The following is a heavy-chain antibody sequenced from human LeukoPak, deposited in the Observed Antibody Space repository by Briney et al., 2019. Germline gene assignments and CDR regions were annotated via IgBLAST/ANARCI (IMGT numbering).Heavy chain of an antibody. D-gene: IGHD2-2*01. CDR3: AREYCSSTSCQPYFDY. V-gene: IGHV4-31*03. Sequence: PSQTLSLTCTVSGGSINSGNYYWSWIRQHPGEGLEWIGYIYSSVTTYYSPSLKSRVIISIDTSKNQLSLILNSVTAADTAVYYCAREYCSSTSCQPYFDYWGQGTLVTVSS. CDR2: IYSSVTT. CDR1: GGSINSGNYY. J-gene: IGHJ4*02.